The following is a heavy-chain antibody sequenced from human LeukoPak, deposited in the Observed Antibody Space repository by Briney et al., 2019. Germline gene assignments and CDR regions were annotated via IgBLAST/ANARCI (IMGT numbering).Heavy chain of an antibody. CDR2: IGPTGDT. D-gene: IGHD3-10*01. V-gene: IGHV3-13*04. Sequence: QPGGSLRLSCAASGFTFSNFDMHWVRQLTGKGLEWVSGIGPTGDTYYAGSVKGRFTISRENAKNSLYLQMNSLRAGDTAVYYCARGGGFDYWGQGTLVTVSS. CDR1: GFTFSNFD. J-gene: IGHJ4*02. CDR3: ARGGGFDY.